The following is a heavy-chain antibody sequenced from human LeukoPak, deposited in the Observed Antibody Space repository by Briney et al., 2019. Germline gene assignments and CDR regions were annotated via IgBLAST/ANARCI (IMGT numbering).Heavy chain of an antibody. CDR3: AKDDSSGSIGAFDI. J-gene: IGHJ3*02. V-gene: IGHV3-30*18. Sequence: GGSLRLSCAASGFTFSSYWMHWVRQAPGKGLEWVAVISYDGSNKYYADSIKGRFTISRDNSKNTLYLQMNNLRAEDTAVYYCAKDDSSGSIGAFDIWGQGTMVTVSS. CDR2: ISYDGSNK. D-gene: IGHD3-22*01. CDR1: GFTFSSYW.